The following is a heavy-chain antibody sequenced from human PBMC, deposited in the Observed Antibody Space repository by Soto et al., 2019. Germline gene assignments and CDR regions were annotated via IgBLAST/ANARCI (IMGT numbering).Heavy chain of an antibody. Sequence: KPSETLSLTCAVYGGSFSGYYWSWIRQPPGKGLEWIGEINHSGGTNYNPSLKSRVTISVDTSKNQFSLKLSSVTAADTAVYYCARGRRYSSSSGGYYYGMDVWGQGTMVTVSS. D-gene: IGHD6-6*01. CDR1: GGSFSGYY. J-gene: IGHJ6*02. V-gene: IGHV4-34*01. CDR3: ARGRRYSSSSGGYYYGMDV. CDR2: INHSGGT.